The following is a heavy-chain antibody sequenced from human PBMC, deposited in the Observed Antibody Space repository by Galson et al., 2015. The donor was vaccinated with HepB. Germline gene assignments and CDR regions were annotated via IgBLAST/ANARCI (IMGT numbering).Heavy chain of an antibody. D-gene: IGHD2-15*01. CDR3: ASASGWDDIVVGGSFDY. Sequence: SLRLSCAASGFTFSSYAMHWVRQAPGKGLEWVAVISYDGSNKYYADSVKGRFTISRDNSKNTLYLQMNSLRAEDTAVYYCASASGWDDIVVGGSFDYWGQGTLVTVSS. J-gene: IGHJ4*02. V-gene: IGHV3-30*04. CDR2: ISYDGSNK. CDR1: GFTFSSYA.